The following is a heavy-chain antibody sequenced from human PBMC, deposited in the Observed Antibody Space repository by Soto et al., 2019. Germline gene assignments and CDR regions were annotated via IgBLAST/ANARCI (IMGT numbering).Heavy chain of an antibody. Sequence: GGSLRLSCAASGFTFSSYGMHWVRQAPGKGLEWVAVISYDGSNKYYADSVKGRFTISRDNSKNKLYLQMNSLRAEDTAVYYCAKVVGTPYDSSGYYYGMDVWGQGTTVTVSS. D-gene: IGHD3-22*01. CDR1: GFTFSSYG. V-gene: IGHV3-30*18. CDR3: AKVVGTPYDSSGYYYGMDV. J-gene: IGHJ6*02. CDR2: ISYDGSNK.